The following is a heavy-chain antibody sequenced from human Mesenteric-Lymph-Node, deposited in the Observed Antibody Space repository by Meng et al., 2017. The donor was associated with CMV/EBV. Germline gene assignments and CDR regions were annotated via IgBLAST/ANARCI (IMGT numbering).Heavy chain of an antibody. CDR1: GGSISTYY. D-gene: IGHD3-3*01. J-gene: IGHJ3*02. V-gene: IGHV4-59*01. CDR3: ARDYDFWSGYLGAFDI. CDR2: IYYGGSA. Sequence: SETLSLTCSVSGGSISTYYWSWIRQPPGKGLEWIGYIYYGGSANYSPSLKSRVTISVDTPKNQFSLKLSSVTPADTAIYYCARDYDFWSGYLGAFDIWGQGTMVTVSS.